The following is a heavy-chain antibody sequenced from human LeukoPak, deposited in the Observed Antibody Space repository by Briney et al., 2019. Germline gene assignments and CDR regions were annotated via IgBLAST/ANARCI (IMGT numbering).Heavy chain of an antibody. CDR2: IYYSGST. V-gene: IGHV4-59*11. CDR1: GVSINTHY. CDR3: ARDRRDGYNYRFDP. Sequence: SETLSLTCTVSGVSINTHYWSWIRQPPGKGLEWFGYIYYSGSTNYNPSLKSRVTISVDTSKNQFSLKLSSVTAADTAVYYCARDRRDGYNYRFDPWGQGTLVTVSS. J-gene: IGHJ5*02. D-gene: IGHD5-24*01.